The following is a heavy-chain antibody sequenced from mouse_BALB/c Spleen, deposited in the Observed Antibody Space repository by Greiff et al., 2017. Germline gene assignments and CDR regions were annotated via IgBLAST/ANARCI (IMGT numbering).Heavy chain of an antibody. CDR2: INSNGGST. CDR1: GFTFSSYG. D-gene: IGHD2-1*01. J-gene: IGHJ2*01. V-gene: IGHV5-6-3*01. CDR3: ARVPYGNYLFDY. Sequence: DVKLVESGGGLVQPGGSLKLSCAASGFTFSSYGMSWVRQTPDKRLELVATINSNGGSTYYPDSVKGRFTISRDNAKNTLYLQMSSLKSEDTAMYYCARVPYGNYLFDYWGQGTTLTVSS.